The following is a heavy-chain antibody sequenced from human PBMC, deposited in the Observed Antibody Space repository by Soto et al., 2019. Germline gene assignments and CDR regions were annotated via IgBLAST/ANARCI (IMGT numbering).Heavy chain of an antibody. CDR1: GFSFSDYS. CDR3: AKGGYGPYYYYYGMDV. CDR2: ISNTAITD. D-gene: IGHD1-1*01. Sequence: PGGSLRLSCVASGFSFSDYSMTWMRQAPGGGLDFVAFISNTAITDYYADSVKGRFTISRDNARNSVYLQMDSLRAEDTAVYYCAKGGYGPYYYYYGMDVWGQGTTVTVSS. V-gene: IGHV3-11*01. J-gene: IGHJ6*02.